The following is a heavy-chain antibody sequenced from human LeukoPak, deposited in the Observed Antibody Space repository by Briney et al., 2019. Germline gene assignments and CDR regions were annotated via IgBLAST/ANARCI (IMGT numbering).Heavy chain of an antibody. CDR1: GFTFSSYS. CDR2: IYYSGST. J-gene: IGHJ4*02. D-gene: IGHD6-13*01. CDR3: ARVASSHDFDY. V-gene: IGHV4-59*01. Sequence: GSLRLSCAASGFTFSSYSMNWIRQPPGKGLEWIGYIYYSGSTNYNPSLKSRVTISVDTSKNQFSLKLSSVTAADTAVYYCARVASSHDFDYWGQGTLVTVSS.